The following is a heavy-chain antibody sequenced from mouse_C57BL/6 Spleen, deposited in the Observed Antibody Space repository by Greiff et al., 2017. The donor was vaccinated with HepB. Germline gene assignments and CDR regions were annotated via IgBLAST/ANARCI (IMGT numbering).Heavy chain of an antibody. D-gene: IGHD2-5*01. CDR1: GFTFSDYG. V-gene: IGHV5-17*01. CDR2: ISSGSSTI. J-gene: IGHJ3*01. CDR3: AKAYYSNAWFAY. Sequence: EVKLVESGGGLVKPGGSLKLSCAASGFTFSDYGMHWVRQAPEKGLEWVAYISSGSSTIYYADTVKGRFTISRDNAKNTLFLQMTSLRSEDTAMYYCAKAYYSNAWFAYWGQGTLVTVSA.